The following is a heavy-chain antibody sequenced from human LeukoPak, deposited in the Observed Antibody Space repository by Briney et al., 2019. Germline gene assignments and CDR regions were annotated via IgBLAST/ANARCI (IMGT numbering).Heavy chain of an antibody. Sequence: GGSLRLSCAASGFTVSSYGMTWVRQAPGKGLEWVSAFSATDGSTQYAESAKGRFTISRDNSKNSLYLQMNSLRGEDTAVYYCAKARIAAAGTGAFDVWGQGTMVTVSS. V-gene: IGHV3-23*01. D-gene: IGHD6-13*01. CDR2: FSATDGST. CDR3: AKARIAAAGTGAFDV. CDR1: GFTVSSYG. J-gene: IGHJ3*01.